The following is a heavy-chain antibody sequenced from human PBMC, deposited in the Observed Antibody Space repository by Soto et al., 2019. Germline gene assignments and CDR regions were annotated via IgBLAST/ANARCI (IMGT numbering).Heavy chain of an antibody. J-gene: IGHJ4*02. Sequence: QVQLVESGGGVVQPGRSLRLSCAASGFTFSSYGMHWVRQAPGKGLEWVAVIWYDGSNKYYADSVKGRFTISRDNSKNTLYLQMNSLRVEDTAVYYCAREGPGTSTWYVDSWGQGTLVTVSS. CDR1: GFTFSSYG. V-gene: IGHV3-33*01. CDR2: IWYDGSNK. D-gene: IGHD6-13*01. CDR3: AREGPGTSTWYVDS.